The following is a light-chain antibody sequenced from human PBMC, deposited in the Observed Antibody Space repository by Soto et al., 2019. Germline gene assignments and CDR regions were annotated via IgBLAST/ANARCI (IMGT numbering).Light chain of an antibody. CDR2: AAS. Sequence: AIRMTQSPSSLSASTGDRVTITCRASQGISSYLAWYQQKPGRAPKLLIYAASTLQSGVPSRFSGSGSGTDFTLTISCLQSEDFATYYWHQYYSYPLTFGQGTKVDIK. CDR3: HQYYSYPLT. CDR1: QGISSY. J-gene: IGKJ1*01. V-gene: IGKV1-8*01.